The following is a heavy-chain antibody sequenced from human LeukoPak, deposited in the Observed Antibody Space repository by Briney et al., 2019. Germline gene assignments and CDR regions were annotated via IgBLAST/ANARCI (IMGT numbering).Heavy chain of an antibody. CDR3: ARGLLTDYGLRY. V-gene: IGHV1-2*02. J-gene: IGHJ4*02. Sequence: ASVKVSCKASGYTFTGYYMHWVRQAPGQGLEWMGWINPNSGGTNYAQKFQGRVTMTRDTSISTAYMELSSLRSEDTAVYYCARGLLTDYGLRYWGQGTLVTVSS. CDR2: INPNSGGT. D-gene: IGHD4-17*01. CDR1: GYTFTGYY.